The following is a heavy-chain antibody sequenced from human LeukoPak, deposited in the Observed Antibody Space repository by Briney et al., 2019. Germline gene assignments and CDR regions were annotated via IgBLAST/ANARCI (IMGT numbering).Heavy chain of an antibody. CDR1: GFTFSSYW. J-gene: IGHJ3*02. V-gene: IGHV3-7*01. CDR2: IKQDGSEK. Sequence: GGSLRLSCAASGFTFSSYWMSWVRQAPGKGLEWVANIKQDGSEKYYVDSVKGRFTISRDNAKNSLCLQMNSLRAEDTAVYYCARFKITGAFDIWGQGTMVTVSS. D-gene: IGHD3-16*01. CDR3: ARFKITGAFDI.